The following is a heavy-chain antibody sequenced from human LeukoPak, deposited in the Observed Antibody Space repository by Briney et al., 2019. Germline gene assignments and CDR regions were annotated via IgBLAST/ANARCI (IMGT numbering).Heavy chain of an antibody. Sequence: GGSLRLSCAASGFTFSSYTMSWVRQAPGKGLEWVSAISGSGGSTYYADSVKGRFTISRDNSKNTLYLQMNSLRAEDTAVYYCAKDRITMVRGVRGWFDPWGQGTLVTVSS. CDR2: ISGSGGST. CDR3: AKDRITMVRGVRGWFDP. D-gene: IGHD3-10*01. V-gene: IGHV3-23*01. CDR1: GFTFSSYT. J-gene: IGHJ5*02.